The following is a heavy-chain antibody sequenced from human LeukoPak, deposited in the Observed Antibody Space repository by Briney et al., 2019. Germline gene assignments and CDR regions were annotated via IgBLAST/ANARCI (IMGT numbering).Heavy chain of an antibody. D-gene: IGHD2-8*01. V-gene: IGHV4-39*01. CDR2: IYYSGSS. CDR1: GGSISSSNYH. J-gene: IGHJ4*02. Sequence: SETLSLTCTVSGGSISSSNYHWGWVRQPPGKGLEWIGSIYYSGSSYYTPSLKSRLTISVDTSKDQFSLKLTSVTAADTAVYYCAASGYSTRWYYYDFWGQGTLVTVSS. CDR3: AASGYSTRWYYYDF.